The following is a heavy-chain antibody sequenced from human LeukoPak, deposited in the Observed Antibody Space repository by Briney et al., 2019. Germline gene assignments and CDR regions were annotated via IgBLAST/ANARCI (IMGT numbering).Heavy chain of an antibody. V-gene: IGHV4-38-2*02. D-gene: IGHD3-10*01. J-gene: IGHJ4*02. CDR3: ASGYYYGSGKANPFDY. Sequence: SETLSLTCTVSGGSISSYYWGWIRQPPGKGLEWIGSIYHSGSTYYNPSLKSRVTISVDTSKNQFSLKLSSVTAADTAVYYCASGYYYGSGKANPFDYWGQGTLVTVSS. CDR1: GGSISSYY. CDR2: IYHSGST.